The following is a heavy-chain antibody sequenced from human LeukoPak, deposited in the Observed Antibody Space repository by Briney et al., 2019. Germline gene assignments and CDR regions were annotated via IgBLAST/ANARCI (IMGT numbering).Heavy chain of an antibody. CDR1: GFTFDDYA. D-gene: IGHD3-10*01. CDR3: AKDMVRGVMDY. Sequence: GGSLSLSCAAPGFTFDDYAMHWVRQAPGKGLEWVSGISWNSGSIGYADSVKGRFTISRDNAKNSLYLQMNSLRAEDTALYYCAKDMVRGVMDYWGQGTLVTVSS. CDR2: ISWNSGSI. J-gene: IGHJ4*02. V-gene: IGHV3-9*01.